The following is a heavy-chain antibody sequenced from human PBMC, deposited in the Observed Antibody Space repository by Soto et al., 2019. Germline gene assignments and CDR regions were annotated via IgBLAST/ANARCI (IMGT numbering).Heavy chain of an antibody. D-gene: IGHD1-26*01. CDR1: GGSISGYA. CDR2: LYYTGSS. Sequence: QVQLQESGPGLVKPSETLSLTCSVSGGSISGYAWNWIRQPPGKGLEWITYLYYTGSSKYNPSLKSRVTTSVDTSKNQVSLNLRSVTAADTAVYYCARQGLSGSYLDGFDIWGQGTMVTVSS. V-gene: IGHV4-59*08. J-gene: IGHJ3*02. CDR3: ARQGLSGSYLDGFDI.